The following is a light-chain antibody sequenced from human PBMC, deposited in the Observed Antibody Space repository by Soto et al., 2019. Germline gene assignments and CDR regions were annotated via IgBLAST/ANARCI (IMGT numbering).Light chain of an antibody. J-gene: IGLJ1*01. V-gene: IGLV1-44*01. CDR2: NNN. CDR1: SSNIGSHT. Sequence: QAVVTQPPSASGTPGQRVTISCSGSSSNIGSHTINWYQHLPGTAPKLLIYNNNQRPSGVPDRFSGSKSGTSASLAISGLQSEDEADYYCAAWDDSLSGYVFGTGTKLTVL. CDR3: AAWDDSLSGYV.